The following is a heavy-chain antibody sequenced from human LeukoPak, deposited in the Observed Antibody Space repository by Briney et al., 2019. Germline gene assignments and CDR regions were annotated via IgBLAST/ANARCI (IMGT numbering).Heavy chain of an antibody. V-gene: IGHV1-18*04. D-gene: IGHD1-26*01. J-gene: IGHJ4*02. CDR3: ARDSGSSSFDY. CDR1: GYTFTGYY. CDR2: ISGYNANT. Sequence: APVKVSCKASGYTFTGYYMHWVRQAPGQGLEWMGWISGYNANTNYAQKLQGKLTMTTDTSTSTAYMELRSLRSDDTAVYYCARDSGSSSFDYWGQGTLVTVSS.